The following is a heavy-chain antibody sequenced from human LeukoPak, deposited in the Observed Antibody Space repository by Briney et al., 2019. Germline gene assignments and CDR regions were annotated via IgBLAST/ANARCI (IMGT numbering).Heavy chain of an antibody. CDR3: AELGITMIGGV. CDR1: GFTFSSYA. V-gene: IGHV3-23*01. CDR2: ISDSGGST. J-gene: IGHJ6*04. Sequence: GGSLRLSCAASGFTFSSYAMSWVRQAPGKGLEWVSTISDSGGSTYYADSVKGRFTISRDNAKNSLYLQMNSLRAEDTAVYYCAELGITMIGGVWGKGTTVTISS. D-gene: IGHD3-10*02.